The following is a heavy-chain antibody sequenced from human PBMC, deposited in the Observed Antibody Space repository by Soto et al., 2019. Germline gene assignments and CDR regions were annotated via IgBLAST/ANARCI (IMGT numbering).Heavy chain of an antibody. CDR3: ASDQFVLDSNHIGGIDY. CDR1: GFSFSSYC. V-gene: IGHV3-74*01. Sequence: EVQLVASGGGLVQPGGSLRLACAASGFSFSSYCMYWVRQAPGKGLVWVSSINSDGSSTNYADSVKGRFTISRDNAKKTLYLQMNSLRAEDTAVYYCASDQFVLDSNHIGGIDYWGQGALVIVS. CDR2: INSDGSST. J-gene: IGHJ4*02. D-gene: IGHD3-3*01.